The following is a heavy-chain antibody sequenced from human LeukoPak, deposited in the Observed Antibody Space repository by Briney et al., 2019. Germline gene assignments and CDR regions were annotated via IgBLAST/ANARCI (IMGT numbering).Heavy chain of an antibody. Sequence: SETLSLTCTVSGGSISSYYWSWIRQPPGQGLEWIGCVFYSGTTYYNPSLKSRVSISVDTTKNQFSLKLSSVTAADTAVYYCARGEVREVGIDYWGQGTLVTVSS. D-gene: IGHD3-10*01. CDR1: GGSISSYY. V-gene: IGHV4-59*12. J-gene: IGHJ4*02. CDR3: ARGEVREVGIDY. CDR2: VFYSGTT.